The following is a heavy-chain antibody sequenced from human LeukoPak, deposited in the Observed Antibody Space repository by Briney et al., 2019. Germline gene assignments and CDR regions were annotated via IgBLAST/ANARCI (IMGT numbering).Heavy chain of an antibody. J-gene: IGHJ4*02. Sequence: PGGSLRLSCAASGFTFSSYSMNWVRQAPGKGLEWVSSISSSSSYIYYADSVKGRFTISRDNAKNSLYLQMNSLRAEDTALYYCAKSDYGDYGFDYWGQGTLVTVSS. V-gene: IGHV3-21*04. D-gene: IGHD4-17*01. CDR3: AKSDYGDYGFDY. CDR2: ISSSSSYI. CDR1: GFTFSSYS.